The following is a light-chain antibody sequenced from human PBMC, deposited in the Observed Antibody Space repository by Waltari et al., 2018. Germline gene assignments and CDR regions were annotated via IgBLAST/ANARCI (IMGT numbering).Light chain of an antibody. CDR3: MQALQTPLT. CDR2: LGS. J-gene: IGKJ4*01. Sequence: DIVMTQSPFSLPVTPGAPASLSCRASQSLLHSDGSNYLDWYLQKPGQSPQLLIYLGSYRAPGVPDRFSGSGSGTDFTLKISRVEAEDIGIYYCMQALQTPLTFGGGTMVEI. V-gene: IGKV2-28*01. CDR1: QSLLHSDGSNY.